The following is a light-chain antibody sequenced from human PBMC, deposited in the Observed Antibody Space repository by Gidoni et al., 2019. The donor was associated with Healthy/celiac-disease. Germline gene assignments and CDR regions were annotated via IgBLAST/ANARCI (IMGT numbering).Light chain of an antibody. CDR3: QQYNSYPWT. CDR1: QSISSW. V-gene: IGKV1-5*03. Sequence: DIQWTQSPSTLSASVGDRVTITCRASQSISSWLAWYQQKPGKAPKLLIYKASSLESGVPSRFSGSGSGTEFTLTISSLQPDDFATYYCQQYNSYPWTFGQGTKVEIK. J-gene: IGKJ1*01. CDR2: KAS.